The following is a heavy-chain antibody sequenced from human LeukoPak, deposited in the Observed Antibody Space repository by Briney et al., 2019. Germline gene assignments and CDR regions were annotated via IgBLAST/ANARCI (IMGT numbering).Heavy chain of an antibody. Sequence: SETLSLTCAIYGESFSGYFWNWIRQPPGKGLEWIGEINHSGSTSNHNPSLKSRVTMSVDTSKNQFSLKLSSVTAADTAVYYCARKSGYARDYWGQGNLVTVSS. V-gene: IGHV4-34*01. CDR1: GESFSGYF. D-gene: IGHD5-12*01. CDR2: INHSGSTS. CDR3: ARKSGYARDY. J-gene: IGHJ4*02.